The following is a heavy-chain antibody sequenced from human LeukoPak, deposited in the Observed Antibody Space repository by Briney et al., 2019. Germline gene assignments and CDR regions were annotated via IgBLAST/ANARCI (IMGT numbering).Heavy chain of an antibody. CDR2: INPSGGTP. V-gene: IGHV3-23*01. D-gene: IGHD1-26*01. J-gene: IGHJ4*02. CDR1: GFIFSSCA. Sequence: GGSLRLSCAASGFIFSSCAMSWVGQAPGKGLEWVSTINPSGGTPYLADSVKGRFTISRDNSKNALYLQMNSLRAADTAVYYCAKGVGDPMGATTHLDYWGQGILVTVSS. CDR3: AKGVGDPMGATTHLDY.